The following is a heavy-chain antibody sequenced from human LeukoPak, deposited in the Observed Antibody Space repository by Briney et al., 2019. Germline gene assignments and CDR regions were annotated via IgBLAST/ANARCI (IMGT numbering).Heavy chain of an antibody. V-gene: IGHV4-59*12. D-gene: IGHD1-26*01. CDR3: AREGSDTYSN. Sequence: SETLSLTCTVSGGSISSYYWSWIRQPPGKGLEWIGYIYYSGSTNYNPSLKSRVTISVDTSKNQFSLKLSSVTAADTAAYYCAREGSDTYSNWGQGTMVTVSS. CDR1: GGSISSYY. J-gene: IGHJ3*01. CDR2: IYYSGST.